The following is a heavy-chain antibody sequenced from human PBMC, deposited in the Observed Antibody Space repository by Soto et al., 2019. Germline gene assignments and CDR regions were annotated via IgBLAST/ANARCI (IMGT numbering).Heavy chain of an antibody. Sequence: QALSLTCAICGGSVSCNSAAWNWIRQSPSRGLEWLGRTYYRSKWYNDYAVSVKSRITINPDTSKNQFSLQLNSVTPEDTAVYYCAREYSGSYYGTTPFDYWGQGTLVTVSS. CDR3: AREYSGSYYGTTPFDY. D-gene: IGHD1-26*01. J-gene: IGHJ4*02. V-gene: IGHV6-1*01. CDR2: TYYRSKWYN. CDR1: GGSVSCNSAA.